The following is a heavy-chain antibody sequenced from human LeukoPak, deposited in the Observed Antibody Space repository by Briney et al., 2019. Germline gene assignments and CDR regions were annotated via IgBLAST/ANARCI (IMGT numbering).Heavy chain of an antibody. V-gene: IGHV3-15*01. Sequence: PGESLRLSCAASGFTFSNAWMNWVRQAPGKGLEWVGRIKSKTDGGKTDYATPVKGRFTISRDDSKNTLYLQMSSLKTEDTAVYYCTTDQGGSYWENHWGQGTLVTVSS. D-gene: IGHD1-26*01. CDR1: GFTFSNAW. CDR2: IKSKTDGGKT. CDR3: TTDQGGSYWENH. J-gene: IGHJ4*02.